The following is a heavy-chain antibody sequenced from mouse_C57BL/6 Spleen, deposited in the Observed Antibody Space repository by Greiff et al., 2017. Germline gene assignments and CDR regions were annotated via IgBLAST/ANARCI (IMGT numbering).Heavy chain of an antibody. CDR1: GYTFTSYW. V-gene: IGHV1-74*01. D-gene: IGHD2-4*01. CDR3: AIRDDYLGYFDV. J-gene: IGHJ1*03. CDR2: IHPSDSDT. Sequence: VQLQQPGAELVKPGASVKVSCKASGYTFTSYWMHWVKQRPGQGLEWIGRIHPSDSDTNYNQKFKGKATLTVDKSSSTAYMQRSSLTSEDSAVYYCAIRDDYLGYFDVWGTGTTVTVSS.